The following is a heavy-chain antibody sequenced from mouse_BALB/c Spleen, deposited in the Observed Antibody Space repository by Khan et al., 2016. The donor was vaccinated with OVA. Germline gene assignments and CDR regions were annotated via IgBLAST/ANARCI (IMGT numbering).Heavy chain of an antibody. D-gene: IGHD3-2*02. V-gene: IGHV1-54*01. CDR3: SRSGYGFGAY. J-gene: IGHJ3*01. CDR2: INPGSGNV. Sequence: QVQLQQPGAELVRPGTSVKVSCKASGYAFTDYLIEWLKQRPGQGLEWIGMINPGSGNVNYNEKFKDRATLTADKSSSTAYMQLTSLTSDYSAVYFCSRSGYGFGAYWGPGTLVTVSA. CDR1: GYAFTDYL.